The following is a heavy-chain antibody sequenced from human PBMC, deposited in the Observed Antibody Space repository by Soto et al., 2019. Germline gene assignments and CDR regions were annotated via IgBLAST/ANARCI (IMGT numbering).Heavy chain of an antibody. CDR3: ARGAVTGTSLFDY. Sequence: PGGSLRLSCAVSGFTLTTYSMNWVRQAPGKGLEWISFINKNGFTIYYADSVKGRFTISRDYAENSLYLQMDSLRHEDTAVYYCARGAVTGTSLFDYWGLGTLVTVSS. CDR2: INKNGFTI. J-gene: IGHJ4*02. V-gene: IGHV3-48*02. D-gene: IGHD6-19*01. CDR1: GFTLTTYS.